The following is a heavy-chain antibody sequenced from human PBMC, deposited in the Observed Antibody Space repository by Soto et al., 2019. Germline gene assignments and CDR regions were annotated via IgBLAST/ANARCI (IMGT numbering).Heavy chain of an antibody. V-gene: IGHV3-23*01. D-gene: IGHD3-16*01. CDR3: SKGTLWGCYDLDY. Sequence: EAQLLDSGGGLVQPGGSLRLSCAASGFTFSNYAMNWVRQAPGKGLDLVSAIIGSGGSTYYAEFVKGRFTISRGNSKNNQDLENCRLGSYGTGGYYCSKGTLWGCYDLDYWGQGTLVTVSS. CDR2: IIGSGGST. J-gene: IGHJ4*02. CDR1: GFTFSNYA.